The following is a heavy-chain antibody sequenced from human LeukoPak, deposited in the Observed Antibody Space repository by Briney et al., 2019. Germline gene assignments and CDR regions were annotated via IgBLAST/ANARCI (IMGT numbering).Heavy chain of an antibody. CDR2: NYYSGST. CDR3: ARDSYQGWPDAFDI. CDR1: GGSISSYY. D-gene: IGHD5-24*01. V-gene: IGHV4-59*01. J-gene: IGHJ3*02. Sequence: SETLSLTCTVSGGSISSYYWSWIRQPPGKGLEWIGYNYYSGSTNYNPSLKSRVTISVDTSKNQFSLKLSSVTAADTAVYYCARDSYQGWPDAFDIWGQGTMVTVSS.